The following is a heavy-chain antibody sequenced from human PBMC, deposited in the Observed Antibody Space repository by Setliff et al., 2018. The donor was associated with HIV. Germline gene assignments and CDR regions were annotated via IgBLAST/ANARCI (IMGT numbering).Heavy chain of an antibody. J-gene: IGHJ4*02. V-gene: IGHV4-61*02. CDR1: GGSISSGSYY. CDR2: IYTSGST. Sequence: SETLSLTCTVSGGSISSGSYYWSWIRQPAGKGLEWIGRIYTSGSTKYNPSLKSRVTISVDTSKNQFSLKVSSVTAAGTAVYYCARVARGGHSSRWYYFDYWGQGTLVTVSS. D-gene: IGHD6-13*01. CDR3: ARVARGGHSSRWYYFDY.